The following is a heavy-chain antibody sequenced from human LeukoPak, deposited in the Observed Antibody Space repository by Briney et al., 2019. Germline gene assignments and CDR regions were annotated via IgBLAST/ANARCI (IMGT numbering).Heavy chain of an antibody. Sequence: SETLSLTCTVSGDSISNYYWSWIRQPPGKGLEWIGFIYYSGSSHYNPSLKSRITISLDTPKSQFSLKLSSVTAADTAVYYCARGSGWYADYWGQGALVTVSS. CDR3: ARGSGWYADY. V-gene: IGHV4-59*01. CDR1: GDSISNYY. D-gene: IGHD6-19*01. J-gene: IGHJ4*02. CDR2: IYYSGSS.